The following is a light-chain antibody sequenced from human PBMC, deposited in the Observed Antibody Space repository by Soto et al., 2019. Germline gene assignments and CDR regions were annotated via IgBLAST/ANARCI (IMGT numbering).Light chain of an antibody. J-gene: IGKJ1*01. CDR3: HQYHNWT. Sequence: VGMTQSPSTLSGTTGERATLSCRASQSVSVNLAWYQQKPGQAPRLLIYGVSTRATGIPARFSGSESGTEFTLTISSLQSEDCAVYFCHQYHNWTFDQGTKVDIK. CDR2: GVS. V-gene: IGKV3-15*01. CDR1: QSVSVN.